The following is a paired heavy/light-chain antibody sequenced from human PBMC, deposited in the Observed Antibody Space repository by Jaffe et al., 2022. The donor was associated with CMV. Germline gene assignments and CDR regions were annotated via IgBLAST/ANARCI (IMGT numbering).Light chain of an antibody. CDR3: AAWDDSLNGYV. V-gene: IGLV1-44*01. CDR1: TSNIGSNH. J-gene: IGLJ1*01. CDR2: SND. Sequence: QSVLTQPPSASGTPGQRVTISCSGSTSNIGSNHVNWYEQLPGTAPKLLIYSNDQRPSGVPDRFSGSKSGTSASLAISGLQSQDEADYYCAAWDDSLNGYVFGTGTKVTVL.
Heavy chain of an antibody. Sequence: EVQLLESGGGLVQPGGSLRLSCAASGFTFRSYAMSWVRQAPGKGLDWVSHITPSGRNTYYADSVKGRFTISRDNSKNTLYLQLNSLRVEDTAIYYCARDSPVGGYVGDYWGQGTLVTVSS. V-gene: IGHV3-23*01. CDR2: ITPSGRNT. J-gene: IGHJ4*02. CDR1: GFTFRSYA. CDR3: ARDSPVGGYVGDY. D-gene: IGHD5-12*01.